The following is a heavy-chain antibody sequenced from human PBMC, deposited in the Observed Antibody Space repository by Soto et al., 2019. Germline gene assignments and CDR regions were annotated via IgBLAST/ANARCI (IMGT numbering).Heavy chain of an antibody. D-gene: IGHD4-17*01. Sequence: SETLSLTCAVSGGSSSSGGHSWSWIRQPPGKGLEWIGYIYHSGSTYYNPSLKSRVTISVDRSKNQFSLKLSSVTAADTAVYYCSSVGGSGGDYEFFDFRGRGTLVTGSA. V-gene: IGHV4-30-2*01. CDR3: SSVGGSGGDYEFFDF. CDR1: GGSSSSGGHS. J-gene: IGHJ4*02. CDR2: IYHSGST.